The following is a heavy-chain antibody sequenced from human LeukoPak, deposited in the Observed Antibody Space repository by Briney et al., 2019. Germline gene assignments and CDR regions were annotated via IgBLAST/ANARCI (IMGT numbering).Heavy chain of an antibody. V-gene: IGHV3-74*01. Sequence: HPGGSLRLSCAASGLTFSSSWMHWVRQVPGKGLLWVSRINNDGSTFYADSVKGRFTISRDSAKNTLYLQMNSLRVEDTAVYYRVRSRGYFDCWGQGTLVTVSS. CDR3: VRSRGYFDC. J-gene: IGHJ4*02. CDR1: GLTFSSSW. CDR2: INNDGST.